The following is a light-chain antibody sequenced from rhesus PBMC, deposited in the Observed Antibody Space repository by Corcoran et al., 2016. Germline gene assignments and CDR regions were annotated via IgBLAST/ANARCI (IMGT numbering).Light chain of an antibody. J-gene: IGLJ1*01. CDR2: DVN. CDR3: SSYAGSNTYI. V-gene: IGLV2-23*01. CDR1: SSDIGAFNY. Sequence: QAALTQPPSVSGSPGQSVTISCTGTSSDIGAFNYVSWYQQHPGKAPKLMIYDVNKRPSGVSDRFSGSKSGYTASLTISGLQAEDEADYYCSSYAGSNTYIFGAGTSLTVL.